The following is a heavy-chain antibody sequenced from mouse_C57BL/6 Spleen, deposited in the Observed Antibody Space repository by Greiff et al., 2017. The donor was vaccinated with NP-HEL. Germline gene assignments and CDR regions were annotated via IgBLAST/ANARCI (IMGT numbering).Heavy chain of an antibody. Sequence: VQLQQSGAELVKPGASVKISCKASGYAFSSYWMNWVKQRPGKGLEWIGQIYPGDGDTNYNGKFKGKATLTADKSSSTAYMQLSSLTSEDSAVYFGARDTTVVARDYWGQGTTLTVSS. CDR2: IYPGDGDT. CDR3: ARDTTVVARDY. D-gene: IGHD1-1*01. V-gene: IGHV1-80*01. J-gene: IGHJ2*01. CDR1: GYAFSSYW.